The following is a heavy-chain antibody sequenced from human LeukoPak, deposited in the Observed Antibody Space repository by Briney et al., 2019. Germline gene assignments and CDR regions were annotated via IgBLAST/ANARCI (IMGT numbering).Heavy chain of an antibody. CDR1: GYTFTNYD. V-gene: IGHV1-8*01. Sequence: ASVKVSCKASGYTFTNYDINWVRQATGQGLEWMGWMNPKSGNTGYAQKLQGRVTMSMDTSISTAYMELTSLRSGDTAVYYCVAMLYWGQGTRVTVSS. D-gene: IGHD3-16*01. CDR3: VAMLY. CDR2: MNPKSGNT. J-gene: IGHJ4*02.